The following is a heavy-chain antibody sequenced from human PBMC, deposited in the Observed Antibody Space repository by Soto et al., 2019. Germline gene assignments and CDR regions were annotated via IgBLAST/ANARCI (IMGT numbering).Heavy chain of an antibody. D-gene: IGHD1-1*01. J-gene: IGHJ5*02. CDR1: GYTFSTSG. V-gene: IGHV1-3*01. CDR3: ARAPRLTQLSA. Sequence: QVQLVQSGAEVKKAGASIRISCKASGYTFSTSGMHWVRQAPGQGLEWVGWINGVNGNTKYSQKFQDRVTITRDSSASTAYMELRGLTSEDTGVFYCARAPRLTQLSAWGQGTQVIVSS. CDR2: INGVNGNT.